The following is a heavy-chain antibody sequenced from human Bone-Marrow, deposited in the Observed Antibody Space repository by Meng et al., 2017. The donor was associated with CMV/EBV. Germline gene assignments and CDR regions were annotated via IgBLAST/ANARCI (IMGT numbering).Heavy chain of an antibody. J-gene: IGHJ6*02. CDR3: ASRTTVTTFYHYYGMDV. V-gene: IGHV3-11*01. CDR1: GFTFSDYY. CDR2: ISSSGSTI. Sequence: GGSLRLSCAASGFTFSDYYMSWIRQAPGKGLEWVSYISSSGSTIYYADSVKGRFTISRDNAKNSLYLQMISLRAEDTAAYYCASRTTVTTFYHYYGMDVWGQGTTVTVSS. D-gene: IGHD4-17*01.